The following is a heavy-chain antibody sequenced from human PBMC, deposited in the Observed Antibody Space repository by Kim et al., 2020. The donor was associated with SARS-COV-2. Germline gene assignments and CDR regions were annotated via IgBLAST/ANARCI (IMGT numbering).Heavy chain of an antibody. CDR1: GYTFTSYA. CDR2: INTNTGNP. Sequence: ASVKVSCKASGYTFTSYAMNWVRQAPGQGLEWMGWINTNTGNPTYAQGFTGRFVFSLDTSVSTAYLQISSLKAEDTAVYYCAREQLVIYYYYYYGMDVWGQWTTVTVSS. J-gene: IGHJ6*02. CDR3: AREQLVIYYYYYYGMDV. D-gene: IGHD6-13*01. V-gene: IGHV7-4-1*02.